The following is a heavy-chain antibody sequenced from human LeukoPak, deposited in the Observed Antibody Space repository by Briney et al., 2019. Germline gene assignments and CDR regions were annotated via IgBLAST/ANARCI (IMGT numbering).Heavy chain of an antibody. D-gene: IGHD6-13*01. J-gene: IGHJ4*02. CDR1: GYTFTNNY. CDR2: IIPIFGTA. Sequence: SVKVSCKASGYTFTNNYLHWVRQAPGQGLEWMGGIIPIFGTANYAQKFQGRVTITADESTSTAYMELSSLRSEDTAVYYCARDREPFYSSSWCVWGQGTLVTVSS. CDR3: ARDREPFYSSSWCV. V-gene: IGHV1-69*13.